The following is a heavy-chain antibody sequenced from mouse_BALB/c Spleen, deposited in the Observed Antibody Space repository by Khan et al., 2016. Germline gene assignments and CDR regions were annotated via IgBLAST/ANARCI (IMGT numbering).Heavy chain of an antibody. V-gene: IGHV1S56*01. D-gene: IGHD2-1*01. CDR1: GYSFTSYY. J-gene: IGHJ3*01. Sequence: QVQLKQSGPEVVKPGASVRISCKASGYSFTSYYINWVKQRPGQGLEWIGWIYPGNVNTKYNENFKGKATLTADKSSSTAYMHLSSLTSEDSAVYFCAIEGYSGNYRAWFAYWGQGTLVTVSA. CDR3: AIEGYSGNYRAWFAY. CDR2: IYPGNVNT.